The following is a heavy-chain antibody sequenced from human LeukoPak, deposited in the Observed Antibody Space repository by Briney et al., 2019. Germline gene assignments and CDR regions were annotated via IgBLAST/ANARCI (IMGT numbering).Heavy chain of an antibody. D-gene: IGHD3-16*01. J-gene: IGHJ3*02. CDR3: ARGADYFSDI. CDR2: IYYSGST. CDR1: GGSISSGDYY. Sequence: SQTLSLTCTVSGGSISSGDYYWSWIRQPPGKGLEWIGYIYYSGSTYYNPSLKSRVTISVDTSKNQFSLKLSSVTAADTAVYYWARGADYFSDIWAKGTRFTVFS. V-gene: IGHV4-30-4*01.